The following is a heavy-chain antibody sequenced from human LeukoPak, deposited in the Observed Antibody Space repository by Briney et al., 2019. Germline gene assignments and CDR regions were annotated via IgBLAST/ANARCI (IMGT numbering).Heavy chain of an antibody. D-gene: IGHD5-12*01. J-gene: IGHJ4*02. CDR2: IYPGDSDT. V-gene: IGHV5-51*01. CDR1: GYSFTSYW. Sequence: GESLKISCKGSGYSFTSYWIGWVRQMPGKGLEWMGIIYPGDSDTRYSPSFQGQVTISADKSISTAYLQWSSLKASDTAMYYCASVEYSGYEYKPFDYWGQGTLVTVSS. CDR3: ASVEYSGYEYKPFDY.